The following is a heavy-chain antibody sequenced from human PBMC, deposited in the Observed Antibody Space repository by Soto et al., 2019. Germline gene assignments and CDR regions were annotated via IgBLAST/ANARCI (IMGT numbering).Heavy chain of an antibody. CDR2: IWYDGSNK. J-gene: IGHJ1*01. Sequence: QVQLVESGGGMVQPGRSLRLSCAASGFTFSSYGMHWVRQAPGKGLEWVAVIWYDGSNKYYADSVKGRFTISRDNSKNKLDLQRNSRRAEDTAVYYCARDLRYSSSWYLGAEYLQHWGQGTLVTVSS. CDR1: GFTFSSYG. D-gene: IGHD6-13*01. V-gene: IGHV3-33*01. CDR3: ARDLRYSSSWYLGAEYLQH.